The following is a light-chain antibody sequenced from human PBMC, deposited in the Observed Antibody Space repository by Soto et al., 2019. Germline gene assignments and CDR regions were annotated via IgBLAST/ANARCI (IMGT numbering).Light chain of an antibody. CDR3: QQYINLWT. CDR2: GAS. J-gene: IGKJ1*01. Sequence: EIVMTQSPATLSVSPGERVTLSCRASQSVSSNLAWYQQKPGQSPRLLIYGASTRATGIPARFSGSGSGTEFTLTISSLQSEDFAVYYCQQYINLWTFGQGTQVDIK. CDR1: QSVSSN. V-gene: IGKV3-15*01.